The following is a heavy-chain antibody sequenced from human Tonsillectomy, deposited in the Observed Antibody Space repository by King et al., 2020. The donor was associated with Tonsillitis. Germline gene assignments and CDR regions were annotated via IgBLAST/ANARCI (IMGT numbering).Heavy chain of an antibody. CDR2: IWYDGSNK. V-gene: IGHV3-33*01. CDR1: GFTSSSYG. D-gene: IGHD1-26*01. Sequence: VQLVESGGGVVQPGRSLRLSCAASGFTSSSYGMHWVRQAPGKGLEWVAVIWYDGSNKYYADSVKGRFTISRDNSKNTLYLQMNSLRAEDTAVYYCARDRVDYSGAYSPGFDYWGQGTLVTVSS. J-gene: IGHJ4*02. CDR3: ARDRVDYSGAYSPGFDY.